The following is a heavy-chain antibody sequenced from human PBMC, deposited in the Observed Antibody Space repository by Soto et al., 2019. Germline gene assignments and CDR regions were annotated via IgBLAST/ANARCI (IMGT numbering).Heavy chain of an antibody. Sequence: QLQLQESGPGLVKPSETLSLTCTVSGGSISSSSYYWGWIRQPPGKGLEWIGSIYYSGSTYYNPSLKSRVTISVDTSKNQFSLKLSSVTAADTAVYYCARQLGHRDIVVVVAATTWGQGTLVTVSS. V-gene: IGHV4-39*01. CDR1: GGSISSSSYY. D-gene: IGHD2-15*01. CDR3: ARQLGHRDIVVVVAATT. CDR2: IYYSGST. J-gene: IGHJ5*02.